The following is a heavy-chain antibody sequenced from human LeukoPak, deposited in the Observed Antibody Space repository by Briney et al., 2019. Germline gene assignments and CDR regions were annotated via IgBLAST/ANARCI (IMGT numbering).Heavy chain of an antibody. CDR3: ARGYSSGWYLAGGYYFDY. V-gene: IGHV1-18*01. CDR2: ISAYNGNT. CDR1: GYTFTSYG. D-gene: IGHD6-19*01. J-gene: IGHJ4*02. Sequence: GASVKVSCKASGYTFTSYGISWVRQAPGQGLEWMGWISAYNGNTNYAQKLQGRVTMTTDTSTSTAYMELRSLRSDDTAVYYCARGYSSGWYLAGGYYFDYWGQGTLVTVSS.